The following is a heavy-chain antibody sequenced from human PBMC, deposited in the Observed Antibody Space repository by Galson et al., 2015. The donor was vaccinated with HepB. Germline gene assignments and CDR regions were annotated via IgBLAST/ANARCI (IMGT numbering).Heavy chain of an antibody. CDR3: ARDRRGYSYGYDY. D-gene: IGHD5-18*01. CDR2: ISSTRSYI. J-gene: IGHJ4*02. Sequence: SLRLSCAASGFTFSSYSMNWVRQAPGKGLEWVSCISSTRSYIYYADSVKGRFTISRDNAKNSLYLQRNSLRVEDTAVYYCARDRRGYSYGYDYWGQGILVTVSS. CDR1: GFTFSSYS. V-gene: IGHV3-21*01.